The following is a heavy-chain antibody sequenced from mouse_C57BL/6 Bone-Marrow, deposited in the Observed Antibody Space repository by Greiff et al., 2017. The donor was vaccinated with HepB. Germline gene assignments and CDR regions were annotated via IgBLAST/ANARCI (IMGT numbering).Heavy chain of an antibody. V-gene: IGHV1-64*01. D-gene: IGHD1-1*01. CDR1: GYTFTSYW. CDR2: IHPNSGST. J-gene: IGHJ2*01. CDR3: ARRGATVFDY. Sequence: VQLQQPGAELVKPGASVKLSCKASGYTFTSYWMHWVKQRPGQGLEWIGMIHPNSGSTNYNEKFKSKATQTVDKSSSTAYMQLSSLTSEDSAVYYCARRGATVFDYWGQGTTLTVSS.